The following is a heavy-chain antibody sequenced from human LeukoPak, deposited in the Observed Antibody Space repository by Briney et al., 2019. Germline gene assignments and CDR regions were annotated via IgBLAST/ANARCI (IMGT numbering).Heavy chain of an antibody. CDR3: VRDMDRGQWLVRPYN. Sequence: ASVKVSCKTSGYIFIGYYMHWVRQAPGQGLEWMGWIDPKSGGTKYAQKFQGSVTMTRDMSFNKAYMDLRRLKSDDTAVYYCVRDMDRGQWLVRPYNWGQGTLVTVSS. CDR1: GYIFIGYY. CDR2: IDPKSGGT. V-gene: IGHV1-2*02. J-gene: IGHJ4*02. D-gene: IGHD6-19*01.